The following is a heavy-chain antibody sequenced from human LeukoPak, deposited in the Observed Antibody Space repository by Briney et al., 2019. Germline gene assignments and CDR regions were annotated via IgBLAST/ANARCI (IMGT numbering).Heavy chain of an antibody. Sequence: GRSLRLSCAASGFTFSSYGMHWVRQAPGKGLEWVAVISYDGSSKSYADSVKGRFTTSRDNSKNTLYLQMNSLRAEDTAVYYCAKEGSVAGTRWGLDYWGQGTLVTVSS. CDR2: ISYDGSSK. CDR1: GFTFSSYG. CDR3: AKEGSVAGTRWGLDY. D-gene: IGHD6-19*01. V-gene: IGHV3-30*18. J-gene: IGHJ4*02.